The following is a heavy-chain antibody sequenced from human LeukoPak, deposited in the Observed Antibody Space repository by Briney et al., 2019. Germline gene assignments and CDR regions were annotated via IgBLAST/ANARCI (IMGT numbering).Heavy chain of an antibody. D-gene: IGHD1-26*01. V-gene: IGHV3-23*01. CDR1: GFTFSSYA. J-gene: IGHJ4*02. CDR2: ISGSGGST. CDR3: AKVSVGATVKLPFDY. Sequence: GGSLRLSCAASGFTFSSYAMSWVRQAPGKGLEWVSAISGSGGSTYYADSVKGRFTISRDNSKNTLYLQMNSLRAEDTAVYYCAKVSVGATVKLPFDYWGQGTLVTVSS.